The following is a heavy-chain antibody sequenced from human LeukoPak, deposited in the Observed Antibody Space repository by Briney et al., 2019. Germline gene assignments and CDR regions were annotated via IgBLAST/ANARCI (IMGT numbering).Heavy chain of an antibody. D-gene: IGHD3-22*01. J-gene: IGHJ4*02. CDR1: GGSISSGDYY. V-gene: IGHV4-30-4*01. CDR2: IYYSGST. Sequence: SETLSLTCTVSGGSISSGDYYWSWIRHPPGKGWEWIGYIYYSGSTYYNPSLKSRVTISVDTSKNQFSLKLSSVTAADTAVYYCARTDYYDSRRFDYWGQGTLVTVSS. CDR3: ARTDYYDSRRFDY.